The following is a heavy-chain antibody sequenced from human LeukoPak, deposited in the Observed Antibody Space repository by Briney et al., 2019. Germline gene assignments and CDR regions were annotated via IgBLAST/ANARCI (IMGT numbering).Heavy chain of an antibody. D-gene: IGHD6-19*01. CDR2: IRPDSGGT. CDR1: GYTFSGYY. CDR3: ARWRRGGWSLDY. Sequence: GASVKVSCKASGYTFSGYYMHWVRQAPGQGLEWMGWIRPDSGGTNYAQKFQGRVTMTRDTSISTAYMELSRLTSDDTAVYYCARWRRGGWSLDYWGQGTLVTVSS. J-gene: IGHJ4*02. V-gene: IGHV1-2*02.